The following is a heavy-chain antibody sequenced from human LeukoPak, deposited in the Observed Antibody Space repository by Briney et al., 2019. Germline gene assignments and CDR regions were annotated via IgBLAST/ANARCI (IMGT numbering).Heavy chain of an antibody. J-gene: IGHJ4*02. CDR3: ARDEPYYDILTGYYMALDY. CDR2: ISSSSSTI. Sequence: PGRSLRLSCAASGFTFSSYSMNWVRQAPGKGLEWVSYISSSSSTIYYADSVKGRFTISRDNAKNSLYLQMNSLRAEDTAVYYCARDEPYYDILTGYYMALDYWGQGTLVTVSS. CDR1: GFTFSSYS. D-gene: IGHD3-9*01. V-gene: IGHV3-48*01.